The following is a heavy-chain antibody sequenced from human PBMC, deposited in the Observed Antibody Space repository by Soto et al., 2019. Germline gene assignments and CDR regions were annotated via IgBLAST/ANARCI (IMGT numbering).Heavy chain of an antibody. CDR1: GYTFTRYG. Sequence: QGQLVQSGAEVKKPGASVKVSCKASGYTFTRYGISWVRQAPGQGLEWMGWISGYNGDTKYAQKFQGRVTMTVDTSKTTAYMELRSLTSDDRAVYYCAKNGQPPYYYYGMDAWGQGTTVTVSS. CDR3: AKNGQPPYYYYGMDA. CDR2: ISGYNGDT. V-gene: IGHV1-18*01. J-gene: IGHJ6*02. D-gene: IGHD2-8*01.